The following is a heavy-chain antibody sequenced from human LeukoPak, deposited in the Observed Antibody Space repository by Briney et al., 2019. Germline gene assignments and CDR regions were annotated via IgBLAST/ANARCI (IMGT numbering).Heavy chain of an antibody. Sequence: VASVKVSCKASLGTFSSYAISWVRQAPGQGLEWMGRIIPILGIANYAQKFQGRVTITADKSTSTAYMELSSLRSEETAVYYCARAIKGGGYGLDYWGQGALVTVSS. D-gene: IGHD3-22*01. J-gene: IGHJ4*02. CDR3: ARAIKGGGYGLDY. CDR2: IIPILGIA. V-gene: IGHV1-69*10. CDR1: LGTFSSYA.